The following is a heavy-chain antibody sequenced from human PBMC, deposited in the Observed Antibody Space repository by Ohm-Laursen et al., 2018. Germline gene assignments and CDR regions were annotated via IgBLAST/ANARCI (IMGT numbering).Heavy chain of an antibody. J-gene: IGHJ4*02. V-gene: IGHV4-4*07. Sequence: SETLSLTWAVSGGSISSYYWSWIRQPAGKGLEWIGRIYTSGSTNYNPSLKSRVTTSVDTSKNQFSLKLSSVTAADTAVYYCARGTTWSLRYWGQGTLVTVSS. D-gene: IGHD6-13*01. CDR1: GGSISSYY. CDR2: IYTSGST. CDR3: ARGTTWSLRY.